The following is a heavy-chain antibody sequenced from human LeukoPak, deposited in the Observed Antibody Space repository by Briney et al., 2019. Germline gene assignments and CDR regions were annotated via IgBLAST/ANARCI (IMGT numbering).Heavy chain of an antibody. CDR1: GFTFSSYA. J-gene: IGHJ4*02. CDR3: GREYGPEEYSGYGGGSFDY. D-gene: IGHD5-12*01. CDR2: ISYDGSNK. V-gene: IGHV3-30-3*01. Sequence: GGSLRLSCAASGFTFSSYAMHWVRQAPGKGLEWVAVISYDGSNKYYADSVKGRFTISRDNSKNTLYLQMNSLRAEDTAVYYCGREYGPEEYSGYGGGSFDYWGQGTLVTVSS.